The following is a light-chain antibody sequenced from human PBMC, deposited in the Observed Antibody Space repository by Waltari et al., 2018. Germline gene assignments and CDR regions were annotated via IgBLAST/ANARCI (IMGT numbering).Light chain of an antibody. J-gene: IGKJ1*01. CDR2: DAS. CDR3: QHYVRLPVT. CDR1: QSVGRY. V-gene: IGKV3-20*01. Sequence: SCRASQSVGRYLAWYQQKPGQAPRLLIYDASSRAAGIPDRFSGSGSGTDFSLTISRLEPEDFAVYYGQHYVRLPVTFGQGTKVEIK.